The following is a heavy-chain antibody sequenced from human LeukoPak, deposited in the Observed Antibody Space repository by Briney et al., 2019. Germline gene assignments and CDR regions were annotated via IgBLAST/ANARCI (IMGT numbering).Heavy chain of an antibody. CDR1: GGSISSYY. Sequence: PSETLSLTCTVSGGSISSYYWSWIRQPPGKGLEWIGSIYYSGSTYYNPSLKSRVTISVDTSKNQFSLKLSSVTAADTAVYYCARDQRSYPSPIDYWGQGTLVTVSS. J-gene: IGHJ4*02. V-gene: IGHV4-39*07. CDR2: IYYSGST. D-gene: IGHD3-16*02. CDR3: ARDQRSYPSPIDY.